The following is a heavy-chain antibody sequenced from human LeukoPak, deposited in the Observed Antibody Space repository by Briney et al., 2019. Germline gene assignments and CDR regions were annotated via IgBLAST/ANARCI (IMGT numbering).Heavy chain of an antibody. J-gene: IGHJ4*02. Sequence: SETLSLTCTVSGDSISSSSYHWGWIRQPPGKGLEWIGSIYYGGNTYDNSSPKSRGTISVDTSRNQFSLKLSSVTAADTAVYYCARHRSGGYYYGVLDYWGQGTLVTVSS. V-gene: IGHV4-39*01. CDR3: ARHRSGGYYYGVLDY. D-gene: IGHD5-18*01. CDR2: IYYGGNT. CDR1: GDSISSSSYH.